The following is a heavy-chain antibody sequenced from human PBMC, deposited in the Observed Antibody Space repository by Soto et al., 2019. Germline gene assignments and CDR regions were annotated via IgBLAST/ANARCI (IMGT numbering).Heavy chain of an antibody. CDR3: AKGLAWHGLLDY. V-gene: IGHV3-23*01. CDR2: ISGSGGST. Sequence: GSLILAGTASGFTFSSYAMSWVRQAPGKGLEWVSAISGSGGSTYYADSVKGRFTISRDNSKNTLYLQMNSLRAEDTAVYYCAKGLAWHGLLDYWGQGTPVTVSS. D-gene: IGHD6-19*01. J-gene: IGHJ4*02. CDR1: GFTFSSYA.